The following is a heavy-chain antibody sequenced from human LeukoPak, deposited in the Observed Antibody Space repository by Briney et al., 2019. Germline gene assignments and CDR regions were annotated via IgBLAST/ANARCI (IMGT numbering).Heavy chain of an antibody. CDR3: ARGDDYGDYWGLY. CDR2: ISTYSGKT. Sequence: ASVKVSCKASGYTFTNYGISWVRQAPGQGLEWMGCISTYSGKTNYAQKLQGRVTLATDTSTSTAYMELRSLISDDAAVYYCARGDDYGDYWGLYWGQGTLVTVSS. J-gene: IGHJ4*02. V-gene: IGHV1-18*01. D-gene: IGHD4-17*01. CDR1: GYTFTNYG.